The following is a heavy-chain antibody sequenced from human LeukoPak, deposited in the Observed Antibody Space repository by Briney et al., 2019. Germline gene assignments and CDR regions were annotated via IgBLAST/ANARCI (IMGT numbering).Heavy chain of an antibody. D-gene: IGHD3-10*01. J-gene: IGHJ4*02. CDR3: AKDRSGRFGELLGLFDY. CDR2: ISYDGSNK. V-gene: IGHV3-30*18. CDR1: GFTFSSYG. Sequence: GGSLRLSCAAPGFTFSSYGMHWVRQAPGKGLEWVAVISYDGSNKYYADSVKGRFTISRDNSKNTLYLQMNSLRAEDTAVYYCAKDRSGRFGELLGLFDYWGQGTLVTVSS.